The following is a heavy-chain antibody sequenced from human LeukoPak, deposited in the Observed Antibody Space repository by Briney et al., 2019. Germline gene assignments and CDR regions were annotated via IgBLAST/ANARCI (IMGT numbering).Heavy chain of an antibody. V-gene: IGHV4-39*01. CDR1: GGSISSSSYY. D-gene: IGHD2-15*01. J-gene: IGHJ4*02. CDR3: ARHGPLNPYCSGGSCYGPWGVDY. CDR2: IYYSGST. Sequence: SETLSLTCTVSGGSISSSSYYWGWIRQPPGKGLEWIGSIYYSGSTYYNPSLKSRVTISVDTSKNQFSLKLSSVTAADTAVYYCARHGPLNPYCSGGSCYGPWGVDYWGQGTLVTVSS.